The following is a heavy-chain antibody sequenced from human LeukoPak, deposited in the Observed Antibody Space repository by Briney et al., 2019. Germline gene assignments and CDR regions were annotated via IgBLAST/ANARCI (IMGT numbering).Heavy chain of an antibody. CDR1: GFSFDNYA. CDR3: AARRGAAAGTDYFDY. V-gene: IGHV3-9*03. J-gene: IGHJ4*02. Sequence: GGSLRLSCVASGFSFDNYAIHWVWQAPGKGLEWVSGIRWNSGSIAYADSVKGRFTISRDNAKNSLYLQMNSPRVEDMALYYCAARRGAAAGTDYFDYWGQGTLVTVSS. D-gene: IGHD6-13*01. CDR2: IRWNSGSI.